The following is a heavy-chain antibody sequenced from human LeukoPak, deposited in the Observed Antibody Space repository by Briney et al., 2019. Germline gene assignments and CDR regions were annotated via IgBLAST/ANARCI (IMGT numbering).Heavy chain of an antibody. J-gene: IGHJ4*02. D-gene: IGHD2-2*01. CDR3: ASIGCTSCYLQLVPYFDY. V-gene: IGHV1-2*02. Sequence: ASVKVSCKASGYTFTGYYMHWVRQAPGQGLEWMGWINPNSGGTNYAQKFQGRVTMTRDTSISTAYMELSRLRSDDTAVYYCASIGCTSCYLQLVPYFDYWGQGTLVTVSS. CDR1: GYTFTGYY. CDR2: INPNSGGT.